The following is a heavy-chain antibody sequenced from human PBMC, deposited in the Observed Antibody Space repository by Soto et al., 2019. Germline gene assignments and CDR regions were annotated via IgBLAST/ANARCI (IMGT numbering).Heavy chain of an antibody. J-gene: IGHJ3*02. CDR2: INHSGST. CDR3: ARVMTGTLDAFDI. CDR1: GGSFSDYY. D-gene: IGHD1-20*01. V-gene: IGHV4-34*01. Sequence: SETLSLTCAVYGGSFSDYYWSWIRQPPGKGLEWIGEINHSGSTNYNPSLKSRVTISVDTSKNQLSLKLSSVTAADTAVYYCARVMTGTLDAFDIWGQGTMVTVSS.